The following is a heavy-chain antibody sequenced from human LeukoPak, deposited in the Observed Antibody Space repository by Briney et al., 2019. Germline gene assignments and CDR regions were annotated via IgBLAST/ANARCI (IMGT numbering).Heavy chain of an antibody. J-gene: IGHJ6*03. CDR1: GGSISTSSYY. CDR3: ATTTLTLGYYYYYMDV. D-gene: IGHD4-17*01. V-gene: IGHV4-39*01. Sequence: SETLSLTCALSGGSISTSSYYWVWIRQPPGEGLEWIGSIYHSGSTYYNPSLKSRVTISVDTSKNQFSLKLNSVTAADTAVYYCATTTLTLGYYYYYMDVWDRGTTVTVSS. CDR2: IYHSGST.